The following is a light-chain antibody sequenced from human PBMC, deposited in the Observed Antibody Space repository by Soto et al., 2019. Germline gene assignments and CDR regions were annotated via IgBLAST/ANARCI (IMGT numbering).Light chain of an antibody. CDR3: CAYAVSSVLL. Sequence: QSALTQPASVSGSPGQSITISCTGTSSDVGSYDFVSWYQQHPGKAPKLTIYEVSRRPSGVSNRFSGPKSGNTASLTISGLQADDEADYYCCAYAVSSVLLFGGGTKLTVL. V-gene: IGLV2-23*02. J-gene: IGLJ2*01. CDR2: EVS. CDR1: SSDVGSYDF.